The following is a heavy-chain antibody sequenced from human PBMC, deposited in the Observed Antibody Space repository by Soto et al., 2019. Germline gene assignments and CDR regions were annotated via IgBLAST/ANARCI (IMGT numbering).Heavy chain of an antibody. CDR1: GGSISSGDYW. V-gene: IGHV4-31*03. CDR3: ARGASP. J-gene: IGHJ5*02. Sequence: LTGTVSGGSISSGDYWWSWIRQYPGKGLEWIGNIYYSGSTHYNPSLKSRVTISVDTSKDQFSLKLSSVTAADTALYYCARGASPWGQGTLVTVSS. CDR2: IYYSGST.